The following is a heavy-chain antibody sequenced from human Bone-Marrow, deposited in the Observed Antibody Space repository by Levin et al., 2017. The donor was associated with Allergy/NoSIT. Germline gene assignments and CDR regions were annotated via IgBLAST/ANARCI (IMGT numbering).Heavy chain of an antibody. CDR1: GFTFSSYS. J-gene: IGHJ4*02. CDR2: ISSSSSYI. Sequence: GESLKISCAASGFTFSSYSMNWVRQAPGKGLEWVSSISSSSSYIYYADSVKGRFTISRDNAKNSLYLQMNSLRAEDTAVYYCARDHAYSDGQFDYWGQGTLVTVSS. V-gene: IGHV3-21*01. CDR3: ARDHAYSDGQFDY. D-gene: IGHD5-18*01.